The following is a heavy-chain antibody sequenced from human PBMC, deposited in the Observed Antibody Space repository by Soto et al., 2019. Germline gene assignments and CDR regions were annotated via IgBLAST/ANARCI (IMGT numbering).Heavy chain of an antibody. CDR1: GFTFTYYA. CDR3: AKDRDYPRDQFHY. J-gene: IGHJ4*02. D-gene: IGHD2-2*01. V-gene: IGHV3-23*01. CDR2: ISANGQGI. Sequence: VSLRLSCTASGFTFTYYAFSWVRQAPGKGLEWVSAISANGQGIYYADSVRGRFTISRDNSKNTVFLHMDSLRAEDTAVYYCAKDRDYPRDQFHYWGQGTLVTVSS.